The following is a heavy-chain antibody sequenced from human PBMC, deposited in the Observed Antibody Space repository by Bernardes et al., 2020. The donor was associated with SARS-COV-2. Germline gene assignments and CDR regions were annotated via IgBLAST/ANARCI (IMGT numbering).Heavy chain of an antibody. J-gene: IGHJ5*02. CDR3: ARWKGITEDWFDP. CDR1: GYTFTGYY. V-gene: IGHV1-2*02. D-gene: IGHD3-16*01. CDR2: INPNSGGT. Sequence: ASVKVSCKASGYTFTGYYMHWVRQAPGQGLEWMGWINPNSGGTNYAQKFQGRVTMTRDTSISTAYMELSRLRSDYTAVYYCARWKGITEDWFDPWGQGTLVTVSS.